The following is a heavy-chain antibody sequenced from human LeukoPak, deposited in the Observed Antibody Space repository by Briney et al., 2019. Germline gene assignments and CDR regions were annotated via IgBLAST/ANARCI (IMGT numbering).Heavy chain of an antibody. J-gene: IGHJ4*02. Sequence: KPSETLSLTCAVYGGSFSGYYWSWIRQPPGKGPEWIGEINHSGSTNYNPSLKSRVTISVDTSKNQFSLKLSSVTAADTAVYYCARKAKNYYGSGSYYIQYYFDYWGQGTLVTVSS. CDR1: GGSFSGYY. CDR2: INHSGST. V-gene: IGHV4-34*01. D-gene: IGHD3-10*01. CDR3: ARKAKNYYGSGSYYIQYYFDY.